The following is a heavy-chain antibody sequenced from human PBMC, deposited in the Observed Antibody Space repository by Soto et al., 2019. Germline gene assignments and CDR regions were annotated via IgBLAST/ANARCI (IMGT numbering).Heavy chain of an antibody. CDR3: ARVKVVAASRWFDP. V-gene: IGHV1-69*02. CDR2: IIPILGIA. J-gene: IGHJ5*02. Sequence: SVKVSCKASGGTFSSYTISWVRQAPGQGLEWMGRIIPILGIANYAQKFQGRVTITADKSTSTAYMELSSLRSEDTAVYYCARVKVVAASRWFDPWGQGTLVTVSS. D-gene: IGHD2-15*01. CDR1: GGTFSSYT.